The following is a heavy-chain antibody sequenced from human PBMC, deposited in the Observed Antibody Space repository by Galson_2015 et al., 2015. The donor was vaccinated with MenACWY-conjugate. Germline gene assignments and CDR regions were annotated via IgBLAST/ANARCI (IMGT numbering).Heavy chain of an antibody. J-gene: IGHJ4*02. CDR1: GGSISSNW. Sequence: LSLTCAVSGGSISSNWWSWVRQSPGKGLEWIGEVYHDGDTNYNPTLTGRVTISIDKSKSQFSLNLKSMNGADTAVYFCAGSTKWCLDYWGQGILVTVSS. D-gene: IGHD2-15*01. V-gene: IGHV4-4*01. CDR3: AGSTKWCLDY. CDR2: VYHDGDT.